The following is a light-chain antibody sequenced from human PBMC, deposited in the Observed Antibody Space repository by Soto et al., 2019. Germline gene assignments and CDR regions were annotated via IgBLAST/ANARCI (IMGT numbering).Light chain of an antibody. V-gene: IGKV1-33*01. CDR2: DAS. Sequence: IQMTQSPSSLSTSVGDRVTITCQASQDIKNYLIWYQQKPGKAPKLLIYDASTLGTGVSSRFSGSGSGTHFTLTISSLQPEDIAKYYCQQFDSVPCTFGQGTKLEMK. CDR1: QDIKNY. J-gene: IGKJ2*02. CDR3: QQFDSVPCT.